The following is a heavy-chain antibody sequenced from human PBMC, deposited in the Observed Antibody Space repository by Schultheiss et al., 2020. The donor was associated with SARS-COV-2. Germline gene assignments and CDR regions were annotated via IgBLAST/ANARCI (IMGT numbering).Heavy chain of an antibody. D-gene: IGHD3-16*01. J-gene: IGHJ4*02. V-gene: IGHV3-7*01. Sequence: GGSLRLSCAASGFTFSSYGMHWVRQAPGKGLEWVANMKHDGSEKYYVDSVKGRFTISRDNAKNSLYLQMNSLRAEDTAVYYCTKGGHVDDWGQGTLVTVSS. CDR2: MKHDGSEK. CDR3: TKGGHVDD. CDR1: GFTFSSYG.